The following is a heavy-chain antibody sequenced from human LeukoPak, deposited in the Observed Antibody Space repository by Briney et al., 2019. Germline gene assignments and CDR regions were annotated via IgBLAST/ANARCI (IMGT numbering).Heavy chain of an antibody. Sequence: SETLSLTCTVSGGSISSSSYYWGWIRQPPGKGLEWIGSIYYTGSTNYNPSLKSRVTISVDTSKNQFSLKLSSVTAADTAVYYCARDMGNMDVWGKGTTVTVSS. V-gene: IGHV4-39*07. CDR1: GGSISSSSYY. J-gene: IGHJ6*03. CDR2: IYYTGST. D-gene: IGHD7-27*01. CDR3: ARDMGNMDV.